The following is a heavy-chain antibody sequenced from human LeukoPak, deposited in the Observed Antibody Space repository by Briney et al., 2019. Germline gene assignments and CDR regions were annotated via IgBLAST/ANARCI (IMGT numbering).Heavy chain of an antibody. CDR1: GFTFSNYA. D-gene: IGHD1-20*01. J-gene: IGHJ3*02. V-gene: IGHV3-23*01. CDR3: ARDNWNDVEGAFDI. CDR2: IDSGGVGT. Sequence: GSLSLSFAASGFTFSNYAMSWVRPAPGKGLEWVSAIDSGGVGTYYADSVKGRFTISRDKSKNTLSLHMNSLRAEDTAVYYCARDNWNDVEGAFDIWGQGTLVTVSS.